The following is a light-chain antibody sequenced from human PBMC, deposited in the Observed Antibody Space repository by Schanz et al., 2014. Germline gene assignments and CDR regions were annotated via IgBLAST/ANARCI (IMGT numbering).Light chain of an antibody. V-gene: IGLV2-14*01. CDR2: DVN. Sequence: QSALTQPPSASGSPGQSVTISCTGTSSDVGGYNYVSWYQQHPGKAPKLMIYDVNNRPSGVSNRFSGSKSGNTASLTISGLLPEDEADYYCTSYTSISTYVFGTGTKLTVL. CDR3: TSYTSISTYV. J-gene: IGLJ1*01. CDR1: SSDVGGYNY.